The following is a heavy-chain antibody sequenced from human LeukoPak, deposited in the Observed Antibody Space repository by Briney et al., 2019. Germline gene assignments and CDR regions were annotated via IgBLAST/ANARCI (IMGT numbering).Heavy chain of an antibody. J-gene: IGHJ3*02. Sequence: PSETLSLTCTVSGGSISSSSYYWSWIRQPPGKGLEWIGEINHSGSTNYNPSLKSRVTISVDTSKNQFSLKLSSVTAADTAVYYCARGHRVLRFLEWLSMRDDAFDIWGQGTMVTVSS. CDR3: ARGHRVLRFLEWLSMRDDAFDI. CDR2: INHSGST. CDR1: GGSISSSSYY. V-gene: IGHV4-39*07. D-gene: IGHD3-3*01.